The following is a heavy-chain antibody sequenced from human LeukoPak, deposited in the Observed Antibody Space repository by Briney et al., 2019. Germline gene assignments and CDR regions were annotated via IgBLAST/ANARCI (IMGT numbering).Heavy chain of an antibody. Sequence: SETLSLTCAVSGVSTSSSSYYWGWIRQPPGKGLEWIGSIYYSGSTYYNPSLKSRVTISVDTSKNQFSLKLSSVTAADTAVYYCARVSYYGSGSYSLLGDYYYYYMDVWGKGTTVTVSS. CDR3: ARVSYYGSGSYSLLGDYYYYYMDV. D-gene: IGHD3-10*01. J-gene: IGHJ6*03. V-gene: IGHV4-39*07. CDR2: IYYSGST. CDR1: GVSTSSSSYY.